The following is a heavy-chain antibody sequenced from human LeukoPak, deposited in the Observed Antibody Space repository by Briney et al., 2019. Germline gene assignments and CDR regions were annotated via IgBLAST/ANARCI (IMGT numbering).Heavy chain of an antibody. CDR3: ARDKWELYDY. Sequence: PSETLSLTCTVSGGSISSGSYYWSWIRQPAGKGLEWIGRIYTSGSTNYNPSLKSRVTISVDTSKNQFSLKLSSVTAADTAVHYCARDKWELYDYWGQGTLVTVSS. CDR2: IYTSGST. CDR1: GGSISSGSYY. D-gene: IGHD1-26*01. V-gene: IGHV4-61*02. J-gene: IGHJ4*02.